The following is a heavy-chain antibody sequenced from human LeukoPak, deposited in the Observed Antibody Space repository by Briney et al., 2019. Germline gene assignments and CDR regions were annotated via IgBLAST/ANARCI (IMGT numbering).Heavy chain of an antibody. CDR1: GVIFSSYT. V-gene: IGHV1-69*04. J-gene: IGHJ4*02. CDR2: ITPVSDLA. Sequence: SVKVSCMASGVIFSSYTFSWVRQAPGQGLEWMGKITPVSDLAHYAQKFQGRVTFTADTHTGTTYMELRSLRSEDTAVYYCARDRGLGLADSWGQGTLVSVSS. CDR3: ARDRGLGLADS. D-gene: IGHD3-16*01.